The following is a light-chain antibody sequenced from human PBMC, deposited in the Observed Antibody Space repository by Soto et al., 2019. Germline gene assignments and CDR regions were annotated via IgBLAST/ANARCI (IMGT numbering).Light chain of an antibody. CDR2: GAS. J-gene: IGKJ4*01. CDR1: QGINHY. Sequence: DIQLTQSPSFLSASVGDRVTITCRASQGINHYVAWYQQKPGKAPKCLFYGASALQSGVPSRFSGSGSWAEFTLSISSLQPEDFATYYCQHVYSYPLTFGGGTRVEI. CDR3: QHVYSYPLT. V-gene: IGKV1-9*01.